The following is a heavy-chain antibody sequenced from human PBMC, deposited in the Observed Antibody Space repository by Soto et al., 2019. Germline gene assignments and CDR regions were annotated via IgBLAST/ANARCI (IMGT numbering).Heavy chain of an antibody. V-gene: IGHV4-4*02. Sequence: SETLSLTCAVSGGSISSSNWWSWVRQPPGKGLEWIGEIYHSGSTNYNPSLKSRVTMSVDKSKNQFSLKLSSVTAADTAVYYCARLYYDYVWGSYRLDYWGQGTLVTVSS. CDR2: IYHSGST. CDR3: ARLYYDYVWGSYRLDY. J-gene: IGHJ4*02. D-gene: IGHD3-16*02. CDR1: GGSISSSNW.